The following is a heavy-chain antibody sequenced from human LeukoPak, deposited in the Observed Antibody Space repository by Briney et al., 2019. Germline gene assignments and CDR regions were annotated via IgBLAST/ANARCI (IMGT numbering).Heavy chain of an antibody. Sequence: PGRSLRLSCAASGFTFSSYGMHWVRQAPGKGLEWVAVIWYDGSNKYYADSVKGRFTISRDNSKNTLYLQMNSLRAEDTAVYYCARGHPSSMDTAMTEFDYWGQGTLVTVSS. CDR1: GFTFSSYG. J-gene: IGHJ4*02. CDR3: ARGHPSSMDTAMTEFDY. D-gene: IGHD5-18*01. V-gene: IGHV3-33*01. CDR2: IWYDGSNK.